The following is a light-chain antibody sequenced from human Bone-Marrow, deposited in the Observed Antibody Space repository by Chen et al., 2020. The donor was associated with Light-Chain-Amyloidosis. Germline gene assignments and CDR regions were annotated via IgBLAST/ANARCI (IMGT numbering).Light chain of an antibody. J-gene: IGLJ1*01. CDR3: SSYTITNTLV. CDR2: EVT. V-gene: IGLV2-14*01. Sequence: HSALTQPAYVSGSPGQSSTISCTGTSSDVGGDNHVSWYQQHPDQAPKLMIYEVTNRPSWVPDRFSGSKSDNTASLTISGLQTEDEADYFCSSYTITNTLVFGSGTRVTVL. CDR1: SSDVGGDNH.